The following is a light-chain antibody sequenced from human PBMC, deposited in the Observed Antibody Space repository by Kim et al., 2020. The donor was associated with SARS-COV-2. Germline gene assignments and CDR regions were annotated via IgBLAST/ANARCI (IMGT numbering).Light chain of an antibody. CDR2: DAS. J-gene: IGKJ4*01. CDR3: QQRSNWPPT. Sequence: LSPGERATLSCRASQGVSSYLAWYQQKPGQAPRLLIYDASTRATGIPARFSGSGSGTDFTLTISSLEPEDFAVYYCQQRSNWPPTFGGGTKVDIK. V-gene: IGKV3-11*01. CDR1: QGVSSY.